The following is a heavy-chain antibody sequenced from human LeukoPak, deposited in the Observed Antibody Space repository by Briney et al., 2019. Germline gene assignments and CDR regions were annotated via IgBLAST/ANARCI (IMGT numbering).Heavy chain of an antibody. CDR2: ISAYNGNT. CDR1: GYTFTSYG. J-gene: IGHJ6*02. V-gene: IGHV1-18*01. Sequence: APVKVSCKASGYTFTSYGISWVRQAPGQGLEWMGWISAYNGNTNYAQKLQGRVTMTTDTSTSTAYMELRSLRSDDTAVYYCARVRQLGYYYYYGMDVWGQGTTVTVSS. CDR3: ARVRQLGYYYYYGMDV. D-gene: IGHD6-13*01.